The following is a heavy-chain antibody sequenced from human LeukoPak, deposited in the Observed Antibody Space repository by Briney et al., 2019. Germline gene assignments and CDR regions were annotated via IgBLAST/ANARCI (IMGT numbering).Heavy chain of an antibody. D-gene: IGHD3-16*01. CDR3: ARVGRGDHSWGSYYCDH. V-gene: IGHV4-59*13. Sequence: PSETLSLTCTVSGGSFSSYHWSWLRQPPGKGLEWIGYISSSGSTSYNPSLKSRVTMSVDTSKNQFSLKLRSVTAADTAVYYCARVGRGDHSWGSYYCDHWGQGTLVSVSS. J-gene: IGHJ4*02. CDR2: ISSSGST. CDR1: GGSFSSYH.